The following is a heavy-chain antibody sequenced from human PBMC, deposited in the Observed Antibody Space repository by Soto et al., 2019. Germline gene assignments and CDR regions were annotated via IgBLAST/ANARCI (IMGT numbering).Heavy chain of an antibody. CDR1: GGSFSGYY. CDR3: ARGTHGRYIVVVPAAMRGNWFDP. CDR2: INHSGST. V-gene: IGHV4-34*01. Sequence: SETLSLTCAVYGGSFSGYYWSWIRQPPWKGLEWIGEINHSGSTNYNPSLKSRVTISVDTSKNQFSLKLSSVTAADTAVYYCARGTHGRYIVVVPAAMRGNWFDPWGQGTLVTVSS. D-gene: IGHD2-2*01. J-gene: IGHJ5*02.